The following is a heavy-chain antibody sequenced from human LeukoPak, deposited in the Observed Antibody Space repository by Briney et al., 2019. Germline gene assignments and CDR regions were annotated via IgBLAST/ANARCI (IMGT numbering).Heavy chain of an antibody. CDR2: IYYGGSS. Sequence: SETLSLTCTVSGGSISSSSYYWGWIRQPPGKGLEWIGSIYYGGSSYYNPSLKSRVTISVDTSNNRFSLKVNPVTASDTAVYYCARDAGHKLSRRNYYAMNVWGQGTTVTVSS. V-gene: IGHV4-39*07. CDR1: GGSISSSSYY. J-gene: IGHJ6*02. CDR3: ARDAGHKLSRRNYYAMNV. D-gene: IGHD6-6*01.